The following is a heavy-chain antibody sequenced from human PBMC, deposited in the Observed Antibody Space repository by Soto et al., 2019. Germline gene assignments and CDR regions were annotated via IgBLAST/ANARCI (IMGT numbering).Heavy chain of an antibody. CDR2: IWYDGSNK. CDR3: ARDIVVVPAAMHYYYGMDV. D-gene: IGHD2-2*01. Sequence: QAQLVESGGGVVQPGRSLRLSCAASGFTFSSYGMHWVRQAPGKGLEWVAVIWYDGSNKYYADSVKGRFTISRDNSKNTLYLQMNSLRAEDTAVYYCARDIVVVPAAMHYYYGMDVWGQGTTVTVSS. CDR1: GFTFSSYG. J-gene: IGHJ6*02. V-gene: IGHV3-33*01.